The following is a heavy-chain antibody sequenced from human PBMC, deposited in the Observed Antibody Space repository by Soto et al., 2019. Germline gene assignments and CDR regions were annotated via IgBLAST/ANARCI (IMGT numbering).Heavy chain of an antibody. J-gene: IGHJ4*02. D-gene: IGHD6-13*01. CDR2: ISWNSGSI. CDR3: AKAGFGSSWLEIDY. V-gene: IGHV3-9*01. CDR1: GFTFDDYA. Sequence: EVQLVESGGGLVQPGRSLRLSCAASGFTFDDYAMHWVRQAPGKGLEWVSGISWNSGSIGYADSVKGRFTISRDNAKNSLYLQMNSLRAEDTALYYCAKAGFGSSWLEIDYWGQGTLVTVSS.